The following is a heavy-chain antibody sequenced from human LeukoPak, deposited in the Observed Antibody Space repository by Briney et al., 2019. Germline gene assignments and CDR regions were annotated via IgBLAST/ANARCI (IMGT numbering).Heavy chain of an antibody. CDR1: GFTFSSYS. Sequence: GGSLRLSCAASGFTFSSYSMNWVRQAPGKGLEWVSSISSSSSYIYYADSVKGRFTISRDNAKNSLYLQMNSLRAEDTAVYYCARGDNWMETYYYYYYYYMDVWGKGTTVTISS. D-gene: IGHD1-1*01. CDR3: ARGDNWMETYYYYYYYYMDV. V-gene: IGHV3-21*01. J-gene: IGHJ6*03. CDR2: ISSSSSYI.